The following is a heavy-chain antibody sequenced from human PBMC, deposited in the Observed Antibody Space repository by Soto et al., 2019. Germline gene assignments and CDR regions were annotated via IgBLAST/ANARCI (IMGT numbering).Heavy chain of an antibody. D-gene: IGHD1-7*01. Sequence: QVQLVESGGGVVQPGGSLRLSCQASGFNFDNYGMHWVRQAPGKGLEWVAVITYDGGFQYYADSVKGRFTISRDNSKNTLSLHLTNVKPEDTAVYHCAKDRVVGTFYPPLGFWGRGTLVTVSS. CDR3: AKDRVVGTFYPPLGF. V-gene: IGHV3-30*18. CDR1: GFNFDNYG. J-gene: IGHJ4*02. CDR2: ITYDGGFQ.